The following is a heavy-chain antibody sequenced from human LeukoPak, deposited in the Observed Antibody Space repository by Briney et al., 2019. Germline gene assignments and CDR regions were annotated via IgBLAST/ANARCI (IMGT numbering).Heavy chain of an antibody. CDR3: ARGTSRGYSYGYVPTRANWFDP. CDR1: DGSINSYY. J-gene: IGHJ5*02. V-gene: IGHV4-34*01. D-gene: IGHD5-18*01. CDR2: INHSGST. Sequence: PSETLSLTCSVSDGSINSYYWNWIRQPPGKGLEWIGEINHSGSTNYNPSLKSRVTISVDTSKNQFSLKLSSVTAADTAVYYCARGTSRGYSYGYVPTRANWFDPWGQGTLVTVSS.